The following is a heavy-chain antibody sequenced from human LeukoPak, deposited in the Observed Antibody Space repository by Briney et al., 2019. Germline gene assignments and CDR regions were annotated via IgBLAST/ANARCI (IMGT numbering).Heavy chain of an antibody. CDR3: ARDYPSFDP. V-gene: IGHV3-66*01. D-gene: IGHD3-16*02. CDR2: ICSGGST. J-gene: IGHJ5*02. Sequence: GGSLRLSCAASEFTVSSNYMSWVRQAPGKGLEWVSLICSGGSTYYAESVKGRFTISRDNSKNTLYLQMNSLRAEDTAVYYCARDYPSFDPWGQGTLVTVSS. CDR1: EFTVSSNY.